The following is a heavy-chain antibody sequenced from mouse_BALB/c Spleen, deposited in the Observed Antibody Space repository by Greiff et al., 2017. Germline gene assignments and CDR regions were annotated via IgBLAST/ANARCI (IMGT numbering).Heavy chain of an antibody. CDR3: ARDKDSDGIDY. CDR1: GYTFTSYS. CDR2: INRYRGST. Sequence: EVHLVESGAGLVQPGASVKISCAASGYTFTSYSMSWVHQTTDKSLALVATINRYRGSTCYHHTLKGRSTISRDNSSSTAYLQLSSLKSEDTAVYYCARDKDSDGIDYWGQGTTVTVSS. D-gene: IGHD1-1*01. V-gene: IGHV5-6-3*01. J-gene: IGHJ2*01.